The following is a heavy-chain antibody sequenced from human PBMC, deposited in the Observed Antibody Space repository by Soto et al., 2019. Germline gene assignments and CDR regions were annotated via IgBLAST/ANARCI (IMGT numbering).Heavy chain of an antibody. V-gene: IGHV1-58*01. CDR3: AATPWYYYDSSGRY. Sequence: SVKVSCKASGFTFTSSAVQWARQARGQRLEWIGWIVVGSGNTNYAQKFQERVTITRNMSTSTAYMELSSLRSEDTAVYYCAATPWYYYDSSGRYWGQGTLVTVSS. CDR1: GFTFTSSA. D-gene: IGHD3-22*01. CDR2: IVVGSGNT. J-gene: IGHJ4*02.